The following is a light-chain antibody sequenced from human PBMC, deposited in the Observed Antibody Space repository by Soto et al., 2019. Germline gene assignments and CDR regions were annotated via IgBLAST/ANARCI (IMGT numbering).Light chain of an antibody. CDR3: SSYTASTPFYV. V-gene: IGLV2-14*03. CDR2: DVH. Sequence: QSALTQPASVSGSPGQSITISCTGARTDVDGHDYVSWYQQHPGQAPKLIIVDVHNRPSGVSSRFSGSKSGDTASLTISGLRAEDDGDYYCSSYTASTPFYVFGTGTKLTVL. CDR1: RTDVDGHDY. J-gene: IGLJ1*01.